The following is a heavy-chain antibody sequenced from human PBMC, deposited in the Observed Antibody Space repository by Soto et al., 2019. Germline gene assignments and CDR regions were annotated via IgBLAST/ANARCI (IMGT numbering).Heavy chain of an antibody. D-gene: IGHD6-19*01. CDR1: NGSISRYY. Sequence: SETRSLTCPCSNGSISRYYWSLIRLPPGKGLEWIAYIYYTGSTSYNPSLKRRVTISVDTSKNLVSLKLSSVTAADTAVYFCERLERDDSGWYHYWGQGTLVTVSS. CDR2: IYYTGST. V-gene: IGHV4-59*01. CDR3: ERLERDDSGWYHY. J-gene: IGHJ4*02.